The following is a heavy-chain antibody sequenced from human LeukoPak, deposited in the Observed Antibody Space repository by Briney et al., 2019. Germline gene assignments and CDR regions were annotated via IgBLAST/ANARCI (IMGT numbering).Heavy chain of an antibody. V-gene: IGHV4-4*07. D-gene: IGHD2-8*01. CDR2: IYTSGST. J-gene: IGHJ4*02. CDR1: GGSFSGYY. CDR3: ARERMG. Sequence: SETLSLTCAVYGGSFSGYYWSWIRQPAGKRLEWIGRIYTSGSTHYNPSLKSRVTISIDTSRNQFSLKLSSVTAADTAVYYCARERMGWGQGTLVTVSS.